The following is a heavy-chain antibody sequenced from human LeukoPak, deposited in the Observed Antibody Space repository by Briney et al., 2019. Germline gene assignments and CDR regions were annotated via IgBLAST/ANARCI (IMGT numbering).Heavy chain of an antibody. CDR1: GFTFSTYA. V-gene: IGHV3-23*01. CDR2: LSGRGSDT. J-gene: IGHJ4*02. D-gene: IGHD6-13*01. Sequence: GGSLRLSCVASGFTFSTYAMSWVRQAPGKGLEWVSTLSGRGSDTYYAGSVKGRFTISRDNSKNTLYLQTNSLRAEDTAVYYCAKVRVAAPVYYFDYWGQGTLVTVSS. CDR3: AKVRVAAPVYYFDY.